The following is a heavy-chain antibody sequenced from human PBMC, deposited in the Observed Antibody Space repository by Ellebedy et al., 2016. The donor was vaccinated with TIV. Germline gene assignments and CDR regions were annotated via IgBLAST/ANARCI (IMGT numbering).Heavy chain of an antibody. V-gene: IGHV3-53*01. Sequence: GESLKISCVASGFTFSSNYMFWVRQAPGKGLEWVALQHSTDIPYYADSVRGRFTVSRDDSQHKLFLQMNNLRSDDTAVYYCARTDCSGRSCYSFFNHWGQGTLVTVSS. CDR2: QHSTDIP. D-gene: IGHD2-8*02. CDR1: GFTFSSNY. CDR3: ARTDCSGRSCYSFFNH. J-gene: IGHJ1*01.